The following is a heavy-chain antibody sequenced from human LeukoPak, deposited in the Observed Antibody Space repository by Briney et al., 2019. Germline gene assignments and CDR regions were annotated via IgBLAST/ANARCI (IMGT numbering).Heavy chain of an antibody. Sequence: GGSLRLSCAASGFTFSSYGMHWVRQAPGKGLEWVAVIWYDGSNKYYADSVKGRFTISRDNSKNTLYLQMNSLRAEDTAVYYCARGDGRTGPLLYGMDVWGQGTTVTVSS. D-gene: IGHD2-8*02. CDR2: IWYDGSNK. V-gene: IGHV3-33*01. CDR1: GFTFSSYG. CDR3: ARGDGRTGPLLYGMDV. J-gene: IGHJ6*02.